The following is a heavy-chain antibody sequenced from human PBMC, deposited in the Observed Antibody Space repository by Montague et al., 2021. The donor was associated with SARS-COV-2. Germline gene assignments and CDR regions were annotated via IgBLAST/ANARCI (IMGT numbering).Heavy chain of an antibody. J-gene: IGHJ4*02. Sequence: SLRLSCAASGFTFSSYGMHWVRQAPGKGLEWVAVIWYDGSNKYYADSVKGRFTISRDNSKNTLYLQMNSLRAEDTAVYYCAREGVVGVATGIDYWGQGTLVTVSP. V-gene: IGHV3-33*01. D-gene: IGHD5-12*01. CDR2: IWYDGSNK. CDR3: AREGVVGVATGIDY. CDR1: GFTFSSYG.